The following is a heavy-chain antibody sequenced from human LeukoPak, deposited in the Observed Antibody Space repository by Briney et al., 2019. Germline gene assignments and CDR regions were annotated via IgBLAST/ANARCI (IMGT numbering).Heavy chain of an antibody. CDR1: GYPFSAHF. V-gene: IGHV7-4-1*02. CDR3: VRGTPTPGMDY. CDR2: IDTTTGNP. Sequence: ASVKVSCKASGYPFSAHFLNWVRQASGQGLEWMGNIDTTTGNPRYAQDFTGHFVFSLDTSVSTAYLQITSLKADDTAAYYCVRGTPTPGMDYWGQGTQVTVSS. D-gene: IGHD3-10*01. J-gene: IGHJ4*02.